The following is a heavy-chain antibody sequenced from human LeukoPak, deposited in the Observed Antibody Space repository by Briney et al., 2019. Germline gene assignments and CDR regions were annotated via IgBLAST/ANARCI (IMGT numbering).Heavy chain of an antibody. CDR3: ARAVYHIAAAEDY. CDR2: MNPNSGNT. CDR1: GYTFTSYD. J-gene: IGHJ4*02. D-gene: IGHD6-13*01. V-gene: IGHV1-8*01. Sequence: ASVKVSCMASGYTFTSYDINWVRQATGQGLEWMGWMNPNSGNTGYAQKFQGRVTMTRNTSISTAYMELSSLRSEDTAVYYCARAVYHIAAAEDYWGQGTLVTVSS.